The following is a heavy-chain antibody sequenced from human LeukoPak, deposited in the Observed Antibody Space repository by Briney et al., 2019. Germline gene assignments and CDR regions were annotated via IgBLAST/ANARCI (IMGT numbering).Heavy chain of an antibody. CDR2: ISDTAGST. CDR1: GFTFSSYA. J-gene: IGHJ4*02. V-gene: IGHV3-23*01. Sequence: GGSLRLSCAASGFTFSSYAMSWVRQAPGKGLEWVSAISDTAGSTYYADSVKGRFTISRDNSKSTLYLQMNSLRAEDTAVYYCAKQWDFSGAFTMYYWRQGTLVTVSS. CDR3: AKQWDFSGAFTMYY. D-gene: IGHD1-26*01.